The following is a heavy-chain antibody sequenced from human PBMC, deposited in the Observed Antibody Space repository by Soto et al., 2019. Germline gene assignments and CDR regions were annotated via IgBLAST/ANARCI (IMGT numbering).Heavy chain of an antibody. CDR1: GFTFSNAW. CDR3: TTVEVNGDYRFDY. V-gene: IGHV3-15*01. CDR2: IKSKTDGGTT. Sequence: GGSLRLSCAASGFTFSNAWMSWVRQAPGKGLEWVGRIKSKTDGGTTDYAAPVKGRFTISRDDSKNTLYLQMNSLKTEDTAVYYCTTVEVNGDYRFDYWGQGTLVTVSS. J-gene: IGHJ4*02. D-gene: IGHD4-17*01.